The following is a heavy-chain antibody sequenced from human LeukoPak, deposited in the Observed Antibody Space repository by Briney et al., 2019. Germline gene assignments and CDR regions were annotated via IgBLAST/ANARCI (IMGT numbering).Heavy chain of an antibody. V-gene: IGHV4-39*07. Sequence: SETLSLTCTVSGGSISSSSYYWGWIRQPPGKGLEWIGSIYYSGSTNYNPSLKSRVTISVDTSKNQFSLKLSSVTAADTAVYYCARGPYDDYSNYRLDYWGQGTLVTVSS. D-gene: IGHD4-11*01. CDR2: IYYSGST. CDR3: ARGPYDDYSNYRLDY. J-gene: IGHJ4*02. CDR1: GGSISSSSYY.